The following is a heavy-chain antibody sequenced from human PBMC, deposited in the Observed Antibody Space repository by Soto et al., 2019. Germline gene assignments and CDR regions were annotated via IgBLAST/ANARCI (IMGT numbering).Heavy chain of an antibody. CDR1: GFTFSSYG. J-gene: IGHJ6*02. D-gene: IGHD2-21*02. CDR2: IWYDGSNK. Sequence: VLPGGSLRLSCAASGFTFSSYGTHWVRQAPGKGLEWVAVIWYDGSNKYYADSVKGRFTISRDNSKNTLYLQMNSLRAEDTAVYYCARDRMTAYYYGMDVWGQGTTVTVSS. V-gene: IGHV3-33*01. CDR3: ARDRMTAYYYGMDV.